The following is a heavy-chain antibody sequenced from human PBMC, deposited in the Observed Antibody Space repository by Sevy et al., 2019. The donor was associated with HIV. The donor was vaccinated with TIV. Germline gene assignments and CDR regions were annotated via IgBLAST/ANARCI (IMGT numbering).Heavy chain of an antibody. CDR2: ISSSSSYI. D-gene: IGHD6-13*01. Sequence: GGSLRLSCAASGFTFSSYSMNWVRQAPGKGLEWVSSISSSSSYIYYADSVKGRFTISRDNAKNSLYLQMNSLGAEDTAVYYCARHIAADYYFDYWGQGTLVTVSS. CDR3: ARHIAADYYFDY. V-gene: IGHV3-21*01. J-gene: IGHJ4*02. CDR1: GFTFSSYS.